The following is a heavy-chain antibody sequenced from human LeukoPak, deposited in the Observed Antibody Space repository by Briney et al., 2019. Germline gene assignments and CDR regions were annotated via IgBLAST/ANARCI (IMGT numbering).Heavy chain of an antibody. J-gene: IGHJ3*02. V-gene: IGHV3-7*01. CDR2: IKQDGSEK. Sequence: GGSLRLSCAASGISISSYAMSWVRQAPGKGLEWVANIKQDGSEKYYVDSVKGRFTISRDNAKNSLYLQMNSLRAEDTAVYYCARANHYYDSSGYYYTHDAFDIWGQGTMVTVSS. D-gene: IGHD3-22*01. CDR1: GISISSYA. CDR3: ARANHYYDSSGYYYTHDAFDI.